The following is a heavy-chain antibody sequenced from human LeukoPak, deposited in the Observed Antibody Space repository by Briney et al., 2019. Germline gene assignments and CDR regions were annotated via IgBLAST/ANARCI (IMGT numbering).Heavy chain of an antibody. J-gene: IGHJ4*02. V-gene: IGHV4-59*01. Sequence: NPSETLSLTCTVSGGSISSYYWSWIRQPPGKGLEWIGYIYYSGSTNYNPSLKGRVTISVDTSKNQFSLKLSSVTAADTAVYYCARSHSVWTSFDYWGQGTLVTVSS. CDR3: ARSHSVWTSFDY. D-gene: IGHD3/OR15-3a*01. CDR2: IYYSGST. CDR1: GGSISSYY.